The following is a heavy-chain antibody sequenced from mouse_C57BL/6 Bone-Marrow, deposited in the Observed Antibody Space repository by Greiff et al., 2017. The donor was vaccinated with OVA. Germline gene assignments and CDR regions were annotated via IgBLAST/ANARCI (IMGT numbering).Heavy chain of an antibody. CDR1: GYSITSGYD. CDR3: ARGGDYDPFAY. J-gene: IGHJ3*01. D-gene: IGHD2-4*01. Sequence: EVKLKESGPGMVKPSQSLSLTCTVTGYSITSGYDWHWIRHFPGNKLEWMGYISYSGSTNYNPSLKSRISITHDTSKNHFFLKLNSVTTEDTATYYCARGGDYDPFAYWGQGTLVTVSA. CDR2: ISYSGST. V-gene: IGHV3-1*01.